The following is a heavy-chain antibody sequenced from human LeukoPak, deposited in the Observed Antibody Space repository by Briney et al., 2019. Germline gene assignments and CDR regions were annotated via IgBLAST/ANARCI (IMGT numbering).Heavy chain of an antibody. J-gene: IGHJ4*02. Sequence: SETLSLTCTVSGGSISSYYWSWIRQPAGKGLEWIGHIYTSGTTTYNPSLQSRVTMSVDTSKNQISLKLTSVTAADTAVYYCARGYGSGSYNNFNQWGQGLLVAVSS. CDR2: IYTSGTT. D-gene: IGHD3-10*01. CDR1: GGSISSYY. CDR3: ARGYGSGSYNNFNQ. V-gene: IGHV4-4*07.